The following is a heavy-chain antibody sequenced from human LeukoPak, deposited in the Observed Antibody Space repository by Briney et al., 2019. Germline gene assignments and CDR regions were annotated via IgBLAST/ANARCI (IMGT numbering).Heavy chain of an antibody. CDR1: GGSFSGYY. V-gene: IGHV4-34*01. CDR3: ASHDSSSWYGLGAFDI. D-gene: IGHD6-13*01. J-gene: IGHJ3*02. Sequence: SETLSLTCAVYGGSFSGYYWSWTRQPPGKGLEWIGEINHSGSTNYNPSLKSRVTISVDTSKNQFSLKLSSVTAADTAVYYCASHDSSSWYGLGAFDIWGQGTMVTVSS. CDR2: INHSGST.